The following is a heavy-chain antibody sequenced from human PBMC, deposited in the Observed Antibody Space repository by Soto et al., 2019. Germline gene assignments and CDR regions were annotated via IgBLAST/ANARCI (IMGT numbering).Heavy chain of an antibody. V-gene: IGHV1-18*01. D-gene: IGHD6-19*01. J-gene: IGHJ4*02. Sequence: ASVKVSCKVSGYTFSTSDISWVRQAPGQGLEWMGWISAYNGSTNYAQKLQGRVTMTTDTSTSTAYMELRSLRSDDTAVYYCARGPSGWNFDYWGQGTLVTVSS. CDR2: ISAYNGST. CDR3: ARGPSGWNFDY. CDR1: GYTFSTSD.